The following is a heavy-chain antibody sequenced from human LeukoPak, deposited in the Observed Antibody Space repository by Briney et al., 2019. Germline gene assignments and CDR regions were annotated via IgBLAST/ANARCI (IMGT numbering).Heavy chain of an antibody. CDR3: VRRGSGSSSPFAH. J-gene: IGHJ4*02. D-gene: IGHD6-6*01. CDR2: ISGSGETS. V-gene: IGHV3-23*01. Sequence: GGSLRLSCAASGFSFSTYAMSWARQAPGKGLEWVSGISGSGETSYYAASVKGRLTISRDNSNNTLYLQMTSLRADDTAVYYCVRRGSGSSSPFAHWGQGALVIVSS. CDR1: GFSFSTYA.